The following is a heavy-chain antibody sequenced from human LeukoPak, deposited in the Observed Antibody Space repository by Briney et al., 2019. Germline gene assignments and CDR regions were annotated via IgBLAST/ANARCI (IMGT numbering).Heavy chain of an antibody. D-gene: IGHD1-26*01. CDR1: GGSISTYY. J-gene: IGHJ5*02. Sequence: SETLSLTCTVSGGSISTYYWSWIRQPPGKGLEWIGYIYYTGSTSYNPSLKSRVTMSLDASKNQFSLELNSVTPAGTAVYYCARGGNYWPQWWFDPWGRGTLVSVSS. CDR2: IYYTGST. CDR3: ARGGNYWPQWWFDP. V-gene: IGHV4-59*01.